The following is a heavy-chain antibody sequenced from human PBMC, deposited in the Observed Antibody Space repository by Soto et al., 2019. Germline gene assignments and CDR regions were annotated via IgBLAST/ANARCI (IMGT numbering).Heavy chain of an antibody. J-gene: IGHJ6*02. V-gene: IGHV1-18*01. Sequence: ASVKVSCKASGYTFTSYGISWVRQAPGQGLEWMGWISAYNGNTNYAQKLQGRVTMTTDTSTSTAYMELRSLRSDDTAVHYCARLEDTAMVVPYYYGMDVWGQGTTVTVSS. CDR3: ARLEDTAMVVPYYYGMDV. CDR2: ISAYNGNT. D-gene: IGHD5-18*01. CDR1: GYTFTSYG.